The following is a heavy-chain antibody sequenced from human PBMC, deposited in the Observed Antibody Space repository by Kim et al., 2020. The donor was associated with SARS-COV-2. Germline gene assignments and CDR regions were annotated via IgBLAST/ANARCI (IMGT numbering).Heavy chain of an antibody. V-gene: IGHV4-34*01. J-gene: IGHJ4*02. CDR3: ARGRRGAGRRGSYYFDY. D-gene: IGHD3-10*01. CDR2: INHSGST. Sequence: SETLSLTCAVYGGSFSGYYWSWIRQPPGKGLEWIGEINHSGSTNYNPSLKSRVTISVDTSKNQFSLKLSSVTAADTAVYYCARGRRGAGRRGSYYFDYWGQGTLVTVSS. CDR1: GGSFSGYY.